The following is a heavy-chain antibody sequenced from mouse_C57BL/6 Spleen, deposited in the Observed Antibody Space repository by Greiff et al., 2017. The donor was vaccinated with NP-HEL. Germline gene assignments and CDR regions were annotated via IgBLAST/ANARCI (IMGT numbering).Heavy chain of an antibody. CDR2: IWGDGGT. D-gene: IGHD2-4*01. CDR3: AKSYDYDDYWYFDV. V-gene: IGHV2-3*01. CDR1: GFSLTSYG. J-gene: IGHJ1*03. Sequence: QVQLQQSGPGLVAPSPSLSITCTVSGFSLTSYGVSWVRQPPGKGLEWLGVIWGDGGTNYYSALISSLSISKDNSKSQVFLKLNSLHTDDTATYYGAKSYDYDDYWYFDVWGTGTTVTVA.